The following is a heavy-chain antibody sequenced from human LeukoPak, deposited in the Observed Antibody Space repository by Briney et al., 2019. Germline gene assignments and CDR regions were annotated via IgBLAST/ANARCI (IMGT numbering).Heavy chain of an antibody. Sequence: GVPVRLSCVASGFTVGASYMSWVRHSPGKGLEWVTDIYSGGTTYYAVSVRGRFPLSRDNSENTVYLQMDSLRVEDAAVYFCARHSRARTTFVSWGQGTLVTVSS. CDR2: IYSGGTT. D-gene: IGHD4-17*01. CDR1: GFTVGASY. V-gene: IGHV3-66*04. CDR3: ARHSRARTTFVS. J-gene: IGHJ4*02.